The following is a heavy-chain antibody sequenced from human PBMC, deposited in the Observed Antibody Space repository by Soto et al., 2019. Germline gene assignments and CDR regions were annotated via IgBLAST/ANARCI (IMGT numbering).Heavy chain of an antibody. J-gene: IGHJ6*02. CDR2: IDPSDSYT. D-gene: IGHD3-9*01. V-gene: IGHV5-10-1*01. CDR3: ARHYYDILSGQLMDYYYDLMDF. CDR1: GYSFTSYW. Sequence: GESLKISCKGSGYSFTSYWISWVRQMPGKGLEWMGRIDPSDSYTNYSPSFQGHVTISADKSISTAYLQWSSLKASDTAMYYCARHYYDILSGQLMDYYYDLMDFWGQRTTVTVSS.